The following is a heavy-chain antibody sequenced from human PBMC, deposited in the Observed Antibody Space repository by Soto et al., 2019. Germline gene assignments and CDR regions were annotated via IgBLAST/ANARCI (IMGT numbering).Heavy chain of an antibody. Sequence: SETLSLTCAVSGASVSSTYWWSWVRQPPGKGPEWIGEINHRGGANYNPSLKSRVTMSLDISKSQFSLRLTSVTAADTAVYFCARYNAASGTYYLDYWGRGALVT. CDR1: GASVSSTYW. CDR2: INHRGGA. D-gene: IGHD6-13*01. V-gene: IGHV4-4*02. CDR3: ARYNAASGTYYLDY. J-gene: IGHJ4*02.